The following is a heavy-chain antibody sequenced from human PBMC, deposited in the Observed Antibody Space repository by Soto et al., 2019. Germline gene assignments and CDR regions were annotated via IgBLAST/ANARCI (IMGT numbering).Heavy chain of an antibody. CDR1: GFTFSSYG. Sequence: LXLSCAGSGFTFSSYGMSWVRQVPGKGLEWVSSITNSGGSTYYADSVKGRFAISRDNSKNTLYLQMNSLRAEDTAVYYCANSRVPWGQGTLVTVSS. CDR2: ITNSGGST. J-gene: IGHJ1*01. CDR3: ANSRVP. V-gene: IGHV3-23*01. D-gene: IGHD6-6*01.